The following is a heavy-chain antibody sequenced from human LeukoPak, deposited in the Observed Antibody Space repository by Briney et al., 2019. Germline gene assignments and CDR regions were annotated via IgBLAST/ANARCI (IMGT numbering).Heavy chain of an antibody. D-gene: IGHD1-26*01. V-gene: IGHV3-43D*03. CDR1: GFTFDDYA. J-gene: IGHJ4*02. CDR2: ITWEGGST. Sequence: GGSLRLSCAASGFTFDDYAMHWVRQAPGKGLEWVSLITWEGGSTSYADSVKGRFTISRDNSKNSPYLQMNSLRAEDTALYYCAKDAIVGATRPYYFDYWGQGTLVTVSS. CDR3: AKDAIVGATRPYYFDY.